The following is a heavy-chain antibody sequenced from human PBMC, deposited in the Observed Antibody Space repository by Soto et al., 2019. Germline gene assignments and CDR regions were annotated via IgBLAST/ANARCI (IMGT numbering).Heavy chain of an antibody. V-gene: IGHV3-23*01. Sequence: GGSLRLSCAASGFTFSNYAVSWVRQAPGKGLEWVSTISGSGSNTYYADSVKDLFTISGNNSKSTLYLQMKNLRFGDTAVYYWAKTPRYCSSGTCYAGYFDFWGQGTLVTVSS. J-gene: IGHJ4*02. CDR1: GFTFSNYA. D-gene: IGHD2-2*01. CDR3: AKTPRYCSSGTCYAGYFDF. CDR2: ISGSGSNT.